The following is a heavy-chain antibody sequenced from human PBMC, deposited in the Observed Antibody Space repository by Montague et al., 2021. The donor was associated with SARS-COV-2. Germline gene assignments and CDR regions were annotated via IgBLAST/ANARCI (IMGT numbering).Heavy chain of an antibody. D-gene: IGHD6-13*01. V-gene: IGHV2-70*11. CDR3: ARILVAAAGSPFDP. J-gene: IGHJ5*02. CDR1: GFSLSTSGMC. Sequence: PALVKPTQTLTLTCTFSGFSLSTSGMCVSWIRQPPGKALEWLARIDWDDDKYYSTSLKTWLTISKDTSKNQVVLTMTNMDPVDTATYYCARILVAAAGSPFDPWGQGTLVTVSS. CDR2: IDWDDDK.